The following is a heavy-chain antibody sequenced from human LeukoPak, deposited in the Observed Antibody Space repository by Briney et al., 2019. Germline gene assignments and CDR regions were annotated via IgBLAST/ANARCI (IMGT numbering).Heavy chain of an antibody. CDR2: ISASGGST. CDR3: SKTTAAAGRIFDY. Sequence: GGSLRLSCAASGFTFSSYAMSWVRQAPGKGLEWVSGISASGGSTYYADSVRGRFTISRDNFKNTLYLQMNSLRAEDTAVYYCSKTTAAAGRIFDYCGQGTLVTVSS. V-gene: IGHV3-23*01. J-gene: IGHJ4*02. D-gene: IGHD6-13*01. CDR1: GFTFSSYA.